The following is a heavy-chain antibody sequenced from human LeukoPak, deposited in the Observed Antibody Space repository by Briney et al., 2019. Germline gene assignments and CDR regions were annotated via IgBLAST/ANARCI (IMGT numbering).Heavy chain of an antibody. V-gene: IGHV3-72*01. CDR3: SRGANWGSYFDY. D-gene: IGHD7-27*01. CDR2: IRDQANSYIT. J-gene: IGHJ4*02. CDR1: GFTFSDHY. Sequence: GRSQRLFRAASGFTFSDHYMVWVRQSPAKGLEWIGRIRDQANSYITEHAASVRGKFPVSRDDSKKYVFLQIDSLQTDHKSVYYCSRGANWGSYFDYWGQGILVTVSS.